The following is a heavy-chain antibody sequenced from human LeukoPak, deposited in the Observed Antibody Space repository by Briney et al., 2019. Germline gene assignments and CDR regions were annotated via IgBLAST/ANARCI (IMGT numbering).Heavy chain of an antibody. Sequence: ASVKVSCKASGYAFTSYGISWVRQAPGQGLEWMGWISTYSGYTNFAQKFQGRVIMTRDIAVSTAYMELRSLKYDDTAVYYCVRVVPGPFNRFDPWGPGTLVTVSS. J-gene: IGHJ5*02. CDR3: VRVVPGPFNRFDP. CDR1: GYAFTSYG. CDR2: ISTYSGYT. D-gene: IGHD2/OR15-2a*01. V-gene: IGHV1-18*01.